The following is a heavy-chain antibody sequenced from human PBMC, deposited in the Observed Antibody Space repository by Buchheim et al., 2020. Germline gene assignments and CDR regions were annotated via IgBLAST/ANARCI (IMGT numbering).Heavy chain of an antibody. V-gene: IGHV1-46*01. CDR3: ARRTVGANGYFDL. CDR2: FNPTGGST. CDR1: GYTFTSYH. Sequence: QVQLVQSGAEVKKPGASVKVSCKASGYTFTSYHIHWVRQAPGQGLEWMGIFNPTGGSTSYAPNFQGRVNLTRDTSTSTVYMELSSLRSEDTAVYYCARRTVGANGYFDLWGRGTL. D-gene: IGHD1-26*01. J-gene: IGHJ2*01.